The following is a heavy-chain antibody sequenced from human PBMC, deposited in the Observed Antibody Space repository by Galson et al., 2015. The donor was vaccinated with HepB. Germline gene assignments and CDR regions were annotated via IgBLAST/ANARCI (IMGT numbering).Heavy chain of an antibody. CDR1: GYTFTKYG. CDR2: ININTGSP. Sequence: SVKVSCKASGYTFTKYGINWVRQAPGQGLEWMGWININTGSPMYAQGFTGRFVFSLDTSVSTAYLHIGSLRAEDTAVYYCARDRGSGSHFFDSWGQGTLVTVSS. J-gene: IGHJ4*02. V-gene: IGHV7-4-1*01. CDR3: ARDRGSGSHFFDS. D-gene: IGHD2-15*01.